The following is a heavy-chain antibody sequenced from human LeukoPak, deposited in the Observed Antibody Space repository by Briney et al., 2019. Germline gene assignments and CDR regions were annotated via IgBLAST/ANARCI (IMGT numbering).Heavy chain of an antibody. CDR3: AGGGSPHI. V-gene: IGHV4-31*03. J-gene: IGHJ3*02. CDR1: GGSISSGGYY. D-gene: IGHD1-26*01. Sequence: SETLSLTCTVSGGSISSGGYYWSWIRPHPGKGLEWIGYIYYSGSTYYNPSLKSRVSMSLDTSMTQFSLKLNSVTAADTAVYYWAGGGSPHIWGQGTMVTVSS. CDR2: IYYSGST.